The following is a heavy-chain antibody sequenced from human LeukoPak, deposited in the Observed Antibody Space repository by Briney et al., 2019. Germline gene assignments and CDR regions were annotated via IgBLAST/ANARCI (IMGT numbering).Heavy chain of an antibody. CDR1: GDSISNSNYY. CDR3: ARLFAVVTRFFDY. V-gene: IGHV4-39*01. CDR2: IYYSGSS. J-gene: IGHJ4*02. Sequence: SETLSLICTVSGDSISNSNYYWGWIRQPPGKGLEWVGNIYYSGSSYYNPSLKSRVTISVDTSKNQFSLKLSSVTAADTAVYYCARLFAVVTRFFDYWGQGTLVTVSS. D-gene: IGHD3-3*01.